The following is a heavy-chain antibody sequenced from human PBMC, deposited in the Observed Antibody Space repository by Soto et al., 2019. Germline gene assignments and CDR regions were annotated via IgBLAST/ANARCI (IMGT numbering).Heavy chain of an antibody. CDR2: INPSGGST. Sequence: ASVKVSCKASGYTLTSYYMHWVRQAPGQGLEWMGIINPSGGSTSYAQKFQGRVTMTRDTSTSTVYMELSSLRSEDTAVYYCARDRGYSYGYPMFDYWGQGTLVTAPQ. CDR3: ARDRGYSYGYPMFDY. D-gene: IGHD5-18*01. J-gene: IGHJ4*02. V-gene: IGHV1-46*01. CDR1: GYTLTSYY.